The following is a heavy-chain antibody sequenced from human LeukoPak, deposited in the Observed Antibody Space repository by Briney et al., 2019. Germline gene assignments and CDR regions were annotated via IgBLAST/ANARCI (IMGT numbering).Heavy chain of an antibody. V-gene: IGHV3-21*01. Sequence: PGGSLRLSCAASGFTFSSYSMNWVRQAPGKGLEWVSSISSSSSYIYYADSVKGRFTISRDNAKNSLYPQMNSLRAEDTAVYYCARAMGGYSYGYSGWDFDYWGQGTLVTVSS. D-gene: IGHD5-18*01. J-gene: IGHJ4*02. CDR1: GFTFSSYS. CDR3: ARAMGGYSYGYSGWDFDY. CDR2: ISSSSSYI.